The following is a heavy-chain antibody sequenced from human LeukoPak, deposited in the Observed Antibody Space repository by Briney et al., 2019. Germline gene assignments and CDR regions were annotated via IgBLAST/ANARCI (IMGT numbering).Heavy chain of an antibody. CDR3: ARGVVRGGSSPWFDP. Sequence: KTSETLSLTCTVSGGSISSYYWSWIRQPPGKGLEWIGYIYCSGSTNYNPSLKSRVTISVDTSKNQFSLKLSSVTAADTAVYYCARGVVRGGSSPWFDPWGQGTLVTVSS. CDR1: GGSISSYY. V-gene: IGHV4-59*01. D-gene: IGHD2-15*01. J-gene: IGHJ5*02. CDR2: IYCSGST.